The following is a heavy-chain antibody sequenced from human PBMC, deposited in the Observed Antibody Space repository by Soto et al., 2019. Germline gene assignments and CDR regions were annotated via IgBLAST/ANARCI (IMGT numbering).Heavy chain of an antibody. CDR1: SDSMNSGGYY. D-gene: IGHD6-6*01. J-gene: IGHJ6*02. CDR3: ARRGGSSSGYYYYAMDV. CDR2: IYSNGDT. Sequence: PSETLSLTCSVSSDSMNSGGYYWSWIRQHPGKGPEWIGYIYSNGDTYYNPSLKSRVTISVDTSKNQFSLNLTSVTAADTAVYYCARRGGSSSGYYYYAMDVWGQGTTVTVS. V-gene: IGHV4-31*03.